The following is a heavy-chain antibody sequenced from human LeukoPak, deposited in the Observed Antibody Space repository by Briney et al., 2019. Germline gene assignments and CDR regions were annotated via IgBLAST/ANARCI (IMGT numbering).Heavy chain of an antibody. D-gene: IGHD3-10*01. Sequence: GTSLRLSCTAPGFTFSSYAIHWIRQAPGKGLEWVALVWHNGSNRYYSEAVKGRFTISRDNSKNTVYLQINSLRAEDTAVYYCARELFGSGSCPDYWGQGTRVTVSS. CDR3: ARELFGSGSCPDY. CDR1: GFTFSSYA. CDR2: VWHNGSNR. V-gene: IGHV3-33*01. J-gene: IGHJ4*02.